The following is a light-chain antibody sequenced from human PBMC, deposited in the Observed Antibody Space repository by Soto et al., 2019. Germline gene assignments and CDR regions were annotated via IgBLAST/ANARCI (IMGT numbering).Light chain of an antibody. CDR1: QSVSSGY. V-gene: IGKV3-20*01. CDR3: QQYGSSRT. CDR2: GAS. Sequence: EIVLTQSPGTRSLSPGERATLSCRASQSVSSGYLAWYQQKPGQAPRLLIYGASSRATGIPDRFSGSGSGTDFTLTISRLEPEDFAVYYCQQYGSSRTFGQGTKVEIK. J-gene: IGKJ1*01.